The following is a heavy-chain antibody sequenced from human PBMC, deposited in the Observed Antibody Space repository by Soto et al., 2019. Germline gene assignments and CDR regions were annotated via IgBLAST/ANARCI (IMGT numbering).Heavy chain of an antibody. CDR1: GYTFTGYY. CDR2: INPNSGGT. V-gene: IGHV1-2*02. Sequence: QVQLVQSGAEVKKPGASVKVSCKASGYTFTGYYMHWVRQAPGQGLEWMGWINPNSGGTNYAQKIQGRVTMTRDTSISTAYMELSRLRSDDTAVYYCARGSGYYYDSSGYLAVDYWGQGTLVTVSS. J-gene: IGHJ4*02. D-gene: IGHD3-22*01. CDR3: ARGSGYYYDSSGYLAVDY.